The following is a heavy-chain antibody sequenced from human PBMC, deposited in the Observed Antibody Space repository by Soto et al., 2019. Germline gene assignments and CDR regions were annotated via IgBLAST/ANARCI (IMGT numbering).Heavy chain of an antibody. CDR2: INPNSGGT. CDR1: GYSFTGYY. CDR3: ARERLAAAGKKNYHYYVMDV. D-gene: IGHD6-13*01. V-gene: IGHV1-2*04. Sequence: ASVKVSCKASGYSFTGYYMHWVRQAPGQGLEWMGWINPNSGGTNYAQKFQGWVTMTRDTSISTAYMELSRLRSDDTAVYYCARERLAAAGKKNYHYYVMDVWGQGTTVTVS. J-gene: IGHJ6*02.